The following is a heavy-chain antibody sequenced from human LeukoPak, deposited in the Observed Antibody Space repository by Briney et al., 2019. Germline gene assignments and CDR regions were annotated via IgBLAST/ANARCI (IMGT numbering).Heavy chain of an antibody. CDR2: IYYSGSS. CDR1: GGSVSSRSYY. V-gene: IGHV4-61*01. Sequence: PSETLSLPCSVSGGSVSSRSYYWSWIRQPPGKELEWIGYIYYSGSSNYNPSLKSRVTMSVDTSKNQFSLKLKSVTAADTAVYFCARTGGYNPFDYWGRGTLVTVSS. CDR3: ARTGGYNPFDY. J-gene: IGHJ4*02. D-gene: IGHD5-24*01.